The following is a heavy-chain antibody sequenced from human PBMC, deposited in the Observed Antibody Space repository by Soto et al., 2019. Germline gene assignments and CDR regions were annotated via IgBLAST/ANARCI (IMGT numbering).Heavy chain of an antibody. CDR1: GFTFSDYY. V-gene: IGHV3-11*01. CDR3: VSRGGCSGGACYPGDY. J-gene: IGHJ4*02. Sequence: QVQLVESGGGLVKPGGSLRLSCAASGFTFSDYYMSWIRQAPGKGLEWVSYISNSATTIYYADSVKGRFNISRDNAKNSLYLQMNSLRAEDTAMDYCVSRGGCSGGACYPGDYWGQVTLVTVSS. D-gene: IGHD2-15*01. CDR2: ISNSATTI.